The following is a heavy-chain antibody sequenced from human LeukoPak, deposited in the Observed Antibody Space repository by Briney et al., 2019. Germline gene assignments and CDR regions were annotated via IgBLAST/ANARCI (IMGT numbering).Heavy chain of an antibody. CDR1: GFTFSSYA. J-gene: IGHJ5*01. CDR2: ISYDGSNK. CDR3: ARSDSSSWRWFDY. D-gene: IGHD6-13*01. V-gene: IGHV3-30*04. Sequence: PGRSLRLSCAASGFTFSSYAMHWVRQAPGKGLEWVAVISYDGSNKYYADPVEGRFTISRDNSKNTLYLQMNSLRAEDTAVYYCARSDSSSWRWFDYWGQGTLVTVSS.